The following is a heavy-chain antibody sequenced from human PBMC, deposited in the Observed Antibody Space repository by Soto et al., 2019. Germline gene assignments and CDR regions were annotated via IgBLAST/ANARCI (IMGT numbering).Heavy chain of an antibody. J-gene: IGHJ5*02. V-gene: IGHV4-39*01. Sequence: SETLSLTCTVSGGSISSSSYYWGWIRQPPGKGLEWIGSIYYSGSTYYNPSLKSRVTISVDTSKNQFSLKLSSVTAADTAVYYCARHKKVLLWFGELSPTANWFDPWGQGTLVTVSS. CDR3: ARHKKVLLWFGELSPTANWFDP. CDR1: GGSISSSSYY. D-gene: IGHD3-10*01. CDR2: IYYSGST.